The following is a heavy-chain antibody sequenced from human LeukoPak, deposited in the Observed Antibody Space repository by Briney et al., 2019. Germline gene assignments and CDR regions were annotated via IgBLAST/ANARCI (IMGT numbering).Heavy chain of an antibody. J-gene: IGHJ4*02. V-gene: IGHV3-7*01. Sequence: GGSLRLSCAASGFTFSSYWMSWVRQAPGKGLEWVANIKLDGSEKYYVDSVKGRFTISRDNAKNSLYLQMNSLRAEDTAVYYCARAPREWLLGYYFDYWGQGTLVTVSS. D-gene: IGHD3-3*01. CDR2: IKLDGSEK. CDR1: GFTFSSYW. CDR3: ARAPREWLLGYYFDY.